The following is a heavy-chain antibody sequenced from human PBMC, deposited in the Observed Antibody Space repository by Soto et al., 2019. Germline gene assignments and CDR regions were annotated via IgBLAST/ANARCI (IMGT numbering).Heavy chain of an antibody. V-gene: IGHV3-30*03. CDR3: ASSGWYDVAAASYFDY. CDR1: GFTFRSDG. D-gene: IGHD6-19*01. CDR2: ISYDGSNI. Sequence: PGGSLRLSCAASGFTFRSDGMHWVRQAPGKGLEWVAVISYDGSNIYYADSVKGRFTISRDTSKNTLYLQMNSLRAEDTAVYYCASSGWYDVAAASYFDYWGQGTLVTVSS. J-gene: IGHJ4*02.